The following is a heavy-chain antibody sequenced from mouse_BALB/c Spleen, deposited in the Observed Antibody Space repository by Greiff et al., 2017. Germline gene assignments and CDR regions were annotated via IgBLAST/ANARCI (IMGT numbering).Heavy chain of an antibody. CDR2: IYPSDSYT. Sequence: VQLQQTGAELVRPGASVKLSCKASGYTFTSYWINWVKQRPGQGLEWIGNIYPSDSYTNYNQKFKDKATLTVDKSSSTAYMQLSSPTSEDAAVYYCTRWNDYNFDYWGQGTTLTVSS. CDR1: GYTFTSYW. J-gene: IGHJ2*01. V-gene: IGHV1-69*02. CDR3: TRWNDYNFDY. D-gene: IGHD2-4*01.